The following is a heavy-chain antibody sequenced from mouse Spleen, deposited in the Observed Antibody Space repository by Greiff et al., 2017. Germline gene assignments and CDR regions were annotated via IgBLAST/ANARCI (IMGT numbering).Heavy chain of an antibody. CDR1: GYTFTDYY. D-gene: IGHD1-1*02. V-gene: IGHV1-19*01. CDR3: ARSNSAAAPLWVY. J-gene: IGHJ3*01. CDR2: VNPYNGGT. Sequence: VQLQQSGPELVKPGASVKMSCKASGYTFTDYYMDWVKQSHGESFEWIGRVNPYNGGTSYNQKFKGKATLTVDKSSSTAYMELNSLTSEDSAVYYCARSNSAAAPLWVYWGQGTLVTVSA.